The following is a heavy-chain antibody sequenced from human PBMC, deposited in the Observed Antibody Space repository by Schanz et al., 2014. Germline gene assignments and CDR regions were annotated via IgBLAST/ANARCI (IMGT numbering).Heavy chain of an antibody. D-gene: IGHD1-26*01. J-gene: IGHJ4*02. V-gene: IGHV1-46*01. CDR3: ARERPRKGDFDY. CDR2: IFLNDGGT. Sequence: VQLVESGGNLVQPGGSLRLSCVASGFTFSSHSMNWVRQAPGQGLEWLGTIFLNDGGTHSAEKFQGRIIMTRDTSTSTVYLDLSSLRSEDTAVYYCARERPRKGDFDYWGQGTLVTVSS. CDR1: GFTFSSHS.